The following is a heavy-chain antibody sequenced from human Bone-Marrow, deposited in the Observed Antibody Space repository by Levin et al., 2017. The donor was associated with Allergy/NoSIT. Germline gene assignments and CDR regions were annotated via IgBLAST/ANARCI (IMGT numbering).Heavy chain of an antibody. J-gene: IGHJ1*01. Sequence: GESLKISCAASGFTFSTSAMSWVRQAPGKGLEWVSVISGSGESTYYADSVKGRFTISRDNSKDTLYLQMDSLRAEDTAIYYCASRDGYFAFSSEHWGQGTLVTVSS. D-gene: IGHD5-24*01. V-gene: IGHV3-23*01. CDR2: ISGSGEST. CDR1: GFTFSTSA. CDR3: ASRDGYFAFSSEH.